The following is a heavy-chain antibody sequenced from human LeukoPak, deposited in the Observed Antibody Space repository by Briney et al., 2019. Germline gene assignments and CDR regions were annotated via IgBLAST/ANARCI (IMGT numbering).Heavy chain of an antibody. D-gene: IGHD6-13*01. CDR2: ISGSGGTT. CDR3: AKESSSSWGVDY. J-gene: IGHJ4*02. V-gene: IGHV3-23*01. CDR1: GFTFNDYA. Sequence: GGSLRLSCAASGFTFNDYAMSWVRQAPGKGLEWVSAISGSGGTTYYADSVKGRFTISRDNSKNTLYLQMNSLRAEDTAVYYCAKESSSSWGVDYWGQGTLVTVSS.